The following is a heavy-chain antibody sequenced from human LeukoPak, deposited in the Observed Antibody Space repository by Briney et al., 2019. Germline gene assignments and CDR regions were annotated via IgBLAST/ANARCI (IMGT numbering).Heavy chain of an antibody. CDR1: GGTFSSYA. J-gene: IGHJ6*02. Sequence: SVKVSCKASGGTFSSYAISWVRQAHGQGLEWMGRIFPILSIATYAKKFQGRVTITADKSKSTAYMELSSVRSEDTAVYYCARDVPPDIVLMVLPYYYYGMDVWGQGTTVTVSS. V-gene: IGHV1-69*04. CDR2: IFPILSIA. D-gene: IGHD2-8*01. CDR3: ARDVPPDIVLMVLPYYYYGMDV.